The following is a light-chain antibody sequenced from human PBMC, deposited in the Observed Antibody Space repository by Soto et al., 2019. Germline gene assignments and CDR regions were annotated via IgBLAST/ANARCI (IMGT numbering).Light chain of an antibody. Sequence: DIQMTQSPSTLSASVGDRVTITCRASQSISSWLAWYQQKPGKAPKLLFYKASSLESGVPSRFSGSGSRTEFTLTISSLQPDDFATYYCQQYNSYGTWTFGQGTKVEIK. J-gene: IGKJ1*01. CDR1: QSISSW. CDR2: KAS. V-gene: IGKV1-5*03. CDR3: QQYNSYGTWT.